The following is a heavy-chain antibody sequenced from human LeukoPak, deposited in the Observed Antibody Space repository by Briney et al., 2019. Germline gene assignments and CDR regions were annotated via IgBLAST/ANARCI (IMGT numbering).Heavy chain of an antibody. V-gene: IGHV4-59*11. J-gene: IGHJ4*02. CDR3: ARGSMVRGVFYYFDY. CDR2: IYYSGST. Sequence: SETLSLTCTVSGGSISSHYWSWIRQPPGKGLERIGYIYYSGSTNCNPSLKSRVTISVDTSKNQFSLKLSSVTAADTAVYYCARGSMVRGVFYYFDYWGQGTLVTVSS. D-gene: IGHD3-10*01. CDR1: GGSISSHY.